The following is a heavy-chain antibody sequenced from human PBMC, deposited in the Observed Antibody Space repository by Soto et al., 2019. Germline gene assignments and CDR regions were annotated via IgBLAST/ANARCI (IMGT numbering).Heavy chain of an antibody. V-gene: IGHV4-39*01. Sequence: SETLSLTCTASGGSISSSSYYWGWIRQPPGKGLEWIGEINHSGSTNYNPSLKSRVTISVDTSKSQFSLKLTSVTATDTAVYYCARQGFGALHGLVDVWGQGTTVTVSS. CDR2: INHSGST. D-gene: IGHD3-10*01. CDR3: ARQGFGALHGLVDV. CDR1: GGSISSSSYY. J-gene: IGHJ6*02.